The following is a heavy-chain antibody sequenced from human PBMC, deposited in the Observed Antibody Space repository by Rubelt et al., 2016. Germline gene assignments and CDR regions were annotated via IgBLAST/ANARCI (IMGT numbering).Heavy chain of an antibody. V-gene: IGHV4-39*01. CDR3: ARLRRPHSGVDP. J-gene: IGHJ5*02. CDR2: IDYSGSS. CDR1: GGSISSSSYY. D-gene: IGHD1-26*01. Sequence: QLQLQESGPGLVKPSETLSLTCTVSGGSISSSSYYWGWISQPPGKGLEWIGSIDYSGSSYYNPALKSGVTISVDTSKNQFSMKLSSGTAADTAVYYCARLRRPHSGVDPWGQGTLVTVSS.